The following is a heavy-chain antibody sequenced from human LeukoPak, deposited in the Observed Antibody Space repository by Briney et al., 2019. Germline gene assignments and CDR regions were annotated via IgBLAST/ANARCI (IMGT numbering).Heavy chain of an antibody. CDR2: IYYSGST. CDR3: ARDPLNDCGGNSNKVEAFDI. J-gene: IGHJ3*02. D-gene: IGHD4-23*01. CDR1: GGSISSGDYY. V-gene: IGHV4-30-4*08. Sequence: NPSETLSLTCTVSGGSISSGDYYWSWIRQPPGKGLEWIGYIYYSGSTYYNPSLKSRVTISVDTSKNQFSLKLSSVTASDTAMYYCARDPLNDCGGNSNKVEAFDIWGQGTMVTVSS.